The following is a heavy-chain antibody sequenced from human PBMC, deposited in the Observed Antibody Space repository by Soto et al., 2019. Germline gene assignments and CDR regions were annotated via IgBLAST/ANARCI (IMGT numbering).Heavy chain of an antibody. V-gene: IGHV1-69*13. CDR2: IIPIFGTA. CDR1: GGTFSSNA. J-gene: IGHJ6*02. CDR3: QYQLLTYYYGMDV. D-gene: IGHD2-2*01. Sequence: SVKVTCKASGGTFSSNAISWVRQAPGQGLEWMGGIIPIFGTANYAQKFQGRVTITADESTSTAYMELSSLKTEDTAVYYCQYQLLTYYYGMDVWGQGTTVTVSS.